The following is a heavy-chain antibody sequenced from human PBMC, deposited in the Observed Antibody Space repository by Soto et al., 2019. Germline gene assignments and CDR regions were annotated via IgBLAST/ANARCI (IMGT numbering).Heavy chain of an antibody. CDR1: GFTFSSYG. J-gene: IGHJ6*02. V-gene: IGHV3-30*18. CDR3: AKIGGAETDYYYCYGMDV. CDR2: ISYDGSNN. D-gene: IGHD1-26*01. Sequence: QVQLVESGGGVVQPGRSLRLSCAASGFTFSSYGMHWVRQAPGKGLEWVAVISYDGSNNYYVDSVKGRFTISRDNSRNTLDLQMNSLRAEDTALYYCAKIGGAETDYYYCYGMDVWGQGTTVTVSS.